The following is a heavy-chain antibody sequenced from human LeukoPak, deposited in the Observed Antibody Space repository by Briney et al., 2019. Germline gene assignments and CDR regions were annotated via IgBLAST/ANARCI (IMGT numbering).Heavy chain of an antibody. V-gene: IGHV1-18*01. CDR3: ARDPHSSGPYYFDY. J-gene: IGHJ4*02. CDR1: GYTFTSYV. CDR2: ISAYNGNT. D-gene: IGHD3-22*01. Sequence: GASVKVSCKASGYTFTSYVISWVRQAPGQGLEWMGWISAYNGNTNYAQKLQGRVTMTTDTSTSTAYMELRSLRSDDTAVYYCARDPHSSGPYYFDYWGQGTLVTVSS.